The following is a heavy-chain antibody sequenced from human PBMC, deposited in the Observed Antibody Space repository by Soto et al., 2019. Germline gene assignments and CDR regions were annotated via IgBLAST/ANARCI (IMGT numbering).Heavy chain of an antibody. CDR2: IFSSGSTI. J-gene: IGHJ2*01. Sequence: PVGSLRLSCAASGFSFSDYYMNWVSQAPGKGLEWVSFIFSSGSTIHYADSVKGRFTVSRDNAKNSLYLQMNSLRAEDTAVYYCARNSNSGLRYFDLWGRGTLVTVSS. CDR3: ARNSNSGLRYFDL. CDR1: GFSFSDYY. D-gene: IGHD6-6*01. V-gene: IGHV3-11*01.